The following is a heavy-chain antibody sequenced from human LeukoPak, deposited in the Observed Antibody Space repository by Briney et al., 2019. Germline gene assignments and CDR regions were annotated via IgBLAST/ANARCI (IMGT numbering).Heavy chain of an antibody. J-gene: IGHJ4*02. Sequence: SETLSLTCTVSGGSISSYYWSWIRQPAGKGLEWIGRIYASGGTNYNPSLKSRVTMSVDTSKNQFSLKLSSVTAADTAVYYCARHGDTAMVSDYWGQGTLVTVSS. V-gene: IGHV4-4*07. CDR2: IYASGGT. CDR3: ARHGDTAMVSDY. D-gene: IGHD5-18*01. CDR1: GGSISSYY.